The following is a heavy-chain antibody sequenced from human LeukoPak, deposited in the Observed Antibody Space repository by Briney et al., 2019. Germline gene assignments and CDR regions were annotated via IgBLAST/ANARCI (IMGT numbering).Heavy chain of an antibody. CDR2: IRYDGSNK. V-gene: IGHV3-30*02. CDR1: GFTFSSYG. J-gene: IGHJ4*02. D-gene: IGHD3-22*01. CDR3: AKDRTMIVVPLEN. Sequence: GGSLRLSCAASGFTFSSYGMHWVRQAPGKGLEWVAFIRYDGSNKYYADSVKGRFTISRDSSKNTLYLQMNSLRAEDTAVYYCAKDRTMIVVPLENWGQGTLVTVSS.